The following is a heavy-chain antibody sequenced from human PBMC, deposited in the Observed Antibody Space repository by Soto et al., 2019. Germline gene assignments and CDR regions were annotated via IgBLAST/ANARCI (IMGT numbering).Heavy chain of an antibody. CDR2: FSGPCGGT. CDR1: GFTFSRFA. D-gene: IGHD3-16*02. J-gene: IGHJ4*02. Sequence: EVQLLESGGGLVHLGGSLRLSCEASGFTFSRFAMSWVRQTPGKGLEWVSTFSGPCGGTYYADYVKGRFTISRYNFKSAVFLQMNIRRAVDTAIYCSVISTGLFGRLIVVPADFWGQGTLITVSS. CDR3: VISTGLFGRLIVVPADF. V-gene: IGHV3-23*01.